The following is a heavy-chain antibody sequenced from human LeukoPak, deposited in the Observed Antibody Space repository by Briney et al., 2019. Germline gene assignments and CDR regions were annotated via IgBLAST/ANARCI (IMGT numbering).Heavy chain of an antibody. Sequence: PGGSLRLACAASGFTFSDYYMSWIRQAPGKGLEWVSVIYSGGSTYYADSVKGRFTISRDNSKNTLYLQMNSLRAEDTAVYYCASTFYGDSPPYWGQGTQVTVSS. J-gene: IGHJ4*02. V-gene: IGHV3-66*01. CDR1: GFTFSDYY. D-gene: IGHD4-17*01. CDR2: IYSGGST. CDR3: ASTFYGDSPPY.